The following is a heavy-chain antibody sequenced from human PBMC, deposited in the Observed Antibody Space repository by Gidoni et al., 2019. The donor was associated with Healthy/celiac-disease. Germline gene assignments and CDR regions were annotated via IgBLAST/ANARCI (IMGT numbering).Heavy chain of an antibody. D-gene: IGHD4-17*01. CDR3: ARGTTTVTTADY. CDR1: RGTFSSYA. J-gene: IGHJ4*02. CDR2: ITPIFGTA. V-gene: IGHV1-69*01. Sequence: QVQLVQSAAEVYKPGSSVKVSCKASRGTFSSYAISWVRQAPGQGLEWMGGITPIFGTANYAQKFQGRVTIPADESTSTDYMELSSLRSEDTAVYYCARGTTTVTTADYWGQGTLVTVSS.